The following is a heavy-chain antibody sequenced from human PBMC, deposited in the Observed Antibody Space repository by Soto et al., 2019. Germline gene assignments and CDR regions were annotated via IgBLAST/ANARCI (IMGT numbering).Heavy chain of an antibody. V-gene: IGHV4-34*01. CDR1: GGSFSGNY. CDR3: ARDYSSGFDY. D-gene: IGHD6-19*01. J-gene: IGHJ4*02. Sequence: PSETLSLTCAVYGGSFSGNYWSWIRQPPGKGLEWIGEINPSGSARYNPSLKSRVTISADASKKQFYLKVYSVTAADTAVYYCARDYSSGFDYWGQGTLVTVSS. CDR2: INPSGSA.